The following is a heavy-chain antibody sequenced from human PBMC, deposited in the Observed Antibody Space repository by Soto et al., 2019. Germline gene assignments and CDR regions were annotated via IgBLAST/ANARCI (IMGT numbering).Heavy chain of an antibody. CDR2: INKDGGEK. V-gene: IGHV3-7*01. CDR1: RFTFSTYW. Sequence: LRLSCAASRFTFSTYWMTWVRQAPGKGLEWVANINKDGGEKYYMDSVRGRFTISRDNAKNSLYLQMTSLRVEDTAVYDCSGGHALDVWGQGTTVTVSS. J-gene: IGHJ6*02. CDR3: SGGHALDV.